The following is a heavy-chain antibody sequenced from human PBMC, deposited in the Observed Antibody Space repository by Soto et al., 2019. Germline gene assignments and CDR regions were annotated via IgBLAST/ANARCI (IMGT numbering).Heavy chain of an antibody. V-gene: IGHV1-2*02. CDR3: ARASAAATSWFDP. D-gene: IGHD2-15*01. CDR1: GYNFPDYY. CDR2: FNPKSGGA. Sequence: GASVKVSCKASGYNFPDYYIHWVRQAPGQGLQWMGWFNPKSGGANSAQNFQGRVTMSRDTSIITVYMELSSLTSDDTAVYYCARASAAATSWFDPWGQGTLVTVSS. J-gene: IGHJ5*02.